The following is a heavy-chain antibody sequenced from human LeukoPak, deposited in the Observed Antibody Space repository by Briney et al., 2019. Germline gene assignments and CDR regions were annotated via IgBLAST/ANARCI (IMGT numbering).Heavy chain of an antibody. CDR2: ISSSGSTI. D-gene: IGHD2-15*01. CDR3: ARAGGNPLHDQRVCDY. V-gene: IGHV3-11*01. CDR1: GFTSSDYY. J-gene: IGHJ4*02. Sequence: GGSLRLSCAASGFTSSDYYMRWIRQAPGKGLEWVAYISSSGSTIYYADSVKGRFTISRDNAKNTLYLQMNSLRAEDTAVYYFARAGGNPLHDQRVCDYWGEGTLVTVSS.